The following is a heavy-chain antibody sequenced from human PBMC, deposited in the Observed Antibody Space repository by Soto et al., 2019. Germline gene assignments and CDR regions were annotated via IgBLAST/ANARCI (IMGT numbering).Heavy chain of an antibody. CDR3: ARDTACGGDCPYWFDP. CDR1: GGTFSSYA. CDR2: IIPIFGTA. V-gene: IGHV1-69*13. Sequence: SVKVSCKASGGTFSSYAISWVRQAPGQGLEWMGGIIPIFGTANYAQKFQGRVTITADESTSTAYMELSSLRFEDTAVYYCARDTACGGDCPYWFDPWGQGTLVTVSS. J-gene: IGHJ5*02. D-gene: IGHD2-21*02.